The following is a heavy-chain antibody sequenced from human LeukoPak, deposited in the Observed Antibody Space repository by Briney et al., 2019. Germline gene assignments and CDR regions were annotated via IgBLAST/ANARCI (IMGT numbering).Heavy chain of an antibody. CDR3: ARHGSPVIWSAYYY. D-gene: IGHD3-3*01. Sequence: ASVKVSCKASGYTFISYGINWVRQAPGQGLEWMGWISAYDGNTNYAQKLQGRVTMTTDTSTTTAYMELRSLRSDDTAVYYCARHGSPVIWSAYYYWGQGTLVTVSS. CDR1: GYTFISYG. CDR2: ISAYDGNT. J-gene: IGHJ4*02. V-gene: IGHV1-18*01.